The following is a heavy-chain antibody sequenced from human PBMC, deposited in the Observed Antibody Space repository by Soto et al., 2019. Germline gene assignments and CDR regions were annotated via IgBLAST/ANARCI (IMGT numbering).Heavy chain of an antibody. CDR1: GFSFSRHG. J-gene: IGHJ4*02. CDR2: ILSDGSAE. D-gene: IGHD4-17*01. V-gene: IGHV3-33*01. CDR3: ARGDDYSDNGLDY. Sequence: QVQLVESGGGVVQPGRSLKLSCEATGFSFSRHGMHWVRQAPGKGLEWLAVILSDGSAEEYAGSVQGRFTISRDNSKNVLYLEMNNLRAEDTSVYYCARGDDYSDNGLDYWGRGVLVTVSS.